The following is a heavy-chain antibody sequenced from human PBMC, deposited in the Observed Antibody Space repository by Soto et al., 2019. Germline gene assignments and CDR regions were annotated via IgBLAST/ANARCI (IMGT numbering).Heavy chain of an antibody. CDR1: GFTFRTYT. D-gene: IGHD3-10*01. CDR3: ARDRGYDAHDYYYNAMDV. V-gene: IGHV3-21*01. Sequence: PGGSLRLSCISSGFTFRTYTMNWVRQAPGKGLEWVSGIRGFSPYTFYAESVKGRFTISRGNAKSSLYLQMDSLRAEDTAVYYCARDRGYDAHDYYYNAMDVWGQGTTVTVSS. CDR2: IRGFSPYT. J-gene: IGHJ6*02.